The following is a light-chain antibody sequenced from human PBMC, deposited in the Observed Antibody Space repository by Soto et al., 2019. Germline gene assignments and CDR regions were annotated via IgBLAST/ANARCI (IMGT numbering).Light chain of an antibody. CDR3: QQRSGWPRT. J-gene: IGKJ3*01. CDR2: DAS. V-gene: IGKV3-11*01. Sequence: EIVLTQSPATLSLSPGERATLSCRASQSIISYLGWYQQKPGQAPRLHIYDASNRAAGIPARFSGSGSGTDFTLTISSLEPEDFALYYCQQRSGWPRTFGPGTKVDIK. CDR1: QSIISY.